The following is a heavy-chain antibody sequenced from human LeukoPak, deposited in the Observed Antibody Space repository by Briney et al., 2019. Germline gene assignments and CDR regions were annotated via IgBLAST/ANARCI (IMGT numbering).Heavy chain of an antibody. CDR2: IWYGGTEE. J-gene: IGHJ4*02. CDR1: GLYFNSYG. D-gene: IGHD2-21*02. CDR3: ATVPEGDRDY. Sequence: AESLTLSCAASGLYFNSYGIHWVCQAQGKGLEWVAVIWYGGTEEYYADSVKGRFTLSRDKSKNTLYLHMNSLRVEDSAVYYCATVPEGDRDYWGQGTLVTVSS. V-gene: IGHV3-33*01.